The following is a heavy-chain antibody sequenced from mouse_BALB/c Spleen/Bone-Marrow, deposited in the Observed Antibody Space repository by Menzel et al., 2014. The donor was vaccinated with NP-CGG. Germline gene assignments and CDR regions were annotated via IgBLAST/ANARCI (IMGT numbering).Heavy chain of an antibody. CDR3: ARCYYGNYFDY. CDR1: GYTFTCYW. J-gene: IGHJ2*01. D-gene: IGHD2-1*01. Sequence: QVQLKESGAELVKPGASVKLSCKASGYTFTCYWMHWVKQRPGQGLEWIGEINPSNGRTNYNEKFKSKATLTVDKSSSTAYMQLSSLTSEDSAVYYCARCYYGNYFDYWGQGTTLTVSS. CDR2: INPSNGRT. V-gene: IGHV1S81*02.